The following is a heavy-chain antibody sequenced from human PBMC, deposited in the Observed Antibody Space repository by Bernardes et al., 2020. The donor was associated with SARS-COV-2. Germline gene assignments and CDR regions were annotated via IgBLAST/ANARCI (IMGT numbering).Heavy chain of an antibody. CDR3: ARIGYSSSWYGNWFDP. D-gene: IGHD6-13*01. Sequence: GKGLEWIGEIYHSGSTNYNPSLKSRVTISVDKSKNQFSLKLSSVTAADTAVYYCARIGYSSSWYGNWFDPWGQGTLVTVSS. J-gene: IGHJ5*02. V-gene: IGHV4-4*02. CDR2: IYHSGST.